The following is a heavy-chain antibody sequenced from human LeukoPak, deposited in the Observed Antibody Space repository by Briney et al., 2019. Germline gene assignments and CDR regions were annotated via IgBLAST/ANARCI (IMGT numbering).Heavy chain of an antibody. CDR3: ARGGVHLDY. D-gene: IGHD1-1*01. CDR1: GGSISGYY. V-gene: IGHV4-59*01. CDR2: IYYNGHT. J-gene: IGHJ4*02. Sequence: PSETLSLTCTVSGGSISGYYGSWIRQTPGKTLEWIGYIYYNGHTYYNHSLKSRVTISVDTSKNQLSLKLTAVTAADTAVYYCARGGVHLDYWGQGALVTVSS.